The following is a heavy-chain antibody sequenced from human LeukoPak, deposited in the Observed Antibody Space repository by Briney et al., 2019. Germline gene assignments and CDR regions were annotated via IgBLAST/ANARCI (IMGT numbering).Heavy chain of an antibody. V-gene: IGHV1-18*04. CDR3: ARFVRGVGFYFDY. J-gene: IGHJ4*02. D-gene: IGHD3-16*01. CDR1: GYTFTGYY. CDR2: ISAYNGNT. Sequence: ASVKVSCKASGYTFTGYYMHWVRQAPGQGLEWMGWISAYNGNTNYAQRLQGRVTMTTDTSTSTAYMELRSLRSDDTAVYYCARFVRGVGFYFDYWGQGTLVTVSS.